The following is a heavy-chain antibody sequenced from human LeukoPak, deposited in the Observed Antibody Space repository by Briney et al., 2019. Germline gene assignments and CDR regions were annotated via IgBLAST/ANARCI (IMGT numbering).Heavy chain of an antibody. Sequence: SETLSLTCAVSGGSISSYYWIWIRQSPGKGLEWIGYIYYSGITNYNPSLKSRVTISVDTSKNQFSLKLSSVTAADTAVYYCARHLYSGYDRVFDYWGQGTLVTVSS. CDR3: ARHLYSGYDRVFDY. CDR1: GGSISSYY. D-gene: IGHD5-12*01. CDR2: IYYSGIT. V-gene: IGHV4-59*08. J-gene: IGHJ4*02.